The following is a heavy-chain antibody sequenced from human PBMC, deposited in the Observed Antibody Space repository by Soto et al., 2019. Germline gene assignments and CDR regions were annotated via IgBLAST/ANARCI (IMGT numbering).Heavy chain of an antibody. D-gene: IGHD3-22*01. V-gene: IGHV3-30-3*01. CDR2: ISYDGSNK. J-gene: IGHJ4*02. CDR1: GFTFSSYA. CDR3: ARGPYYYDSSGYYYVY. Sequence: PVGSLRLSCAASGFTFSSYAMHWVRQAPGKGLEWVAVISYDGSNKYYADSVKGRFTISRDNSKNTLYLQMNSLRAEDTAVYYCARGPYYYDSSGYYYVYWGQGTLVTVSS.